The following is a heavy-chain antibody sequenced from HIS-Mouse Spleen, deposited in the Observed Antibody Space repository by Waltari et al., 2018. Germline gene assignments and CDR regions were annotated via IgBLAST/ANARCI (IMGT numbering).Heavy chain of an antibody. J-gene: IGHJ2*01. CDR3: ARDRGHIVVVTASPKNWYFDL. D-gene: IGHD2-21*02. CDR2: IYSRGGT. CDR1: GGSISSGSYY. V-gene: IGHV4-39*07. Sequence: QLQLQESGPGLVKPSETLSLTCTVSGGSISSGSYYWGWIRQPPGKGLEWIGSIYSRGGTYYNATLKSRVTLSVDTATTQFTLTLASVTAADTAVYYWARDRGHIVVVTASPKNWYFDLWGRGTLVTVSS.